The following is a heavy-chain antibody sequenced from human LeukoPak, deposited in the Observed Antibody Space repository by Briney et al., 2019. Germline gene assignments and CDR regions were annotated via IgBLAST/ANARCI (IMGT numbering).Heavy chain of an antibody. J-gene: IGHJ3*02. CDR2: MYITGDT. Sequence: PSETLSLTCTVSGHSMSSFNWTWIRQPAGKGLEWIGHMYITGDTYYNPSLESRVPLSIDTSKNQFSLKLTSVTAADTAVYYCARSSNYASDIWGQGTMVSVSS. V-gene: IGHV4-4*07. CDR3: ARSSNYASDI. CDR1: GHSMSSFN. D-gene: IGHD2-2*01.